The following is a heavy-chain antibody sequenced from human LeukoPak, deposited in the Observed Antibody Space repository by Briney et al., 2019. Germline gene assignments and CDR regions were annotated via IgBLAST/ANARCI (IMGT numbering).Heavy chain of an antibody. J-gene: IGHJ2*01. CDR3: ARDLTTVTIGLLDL. D-gene: IGHD4-17*01. V-gene: IGHV1-18*01. Sequence: ASVKVSCKASGYTFTSYGISWVRQAPGQGLEWMGWISAYNGNTNYAQKLQGRVTMTTDTSTSTAYMELRSLRSEDTAVYYCARDLTTVTIGLLDLWGRGTLVTVSS. CDR2: ISAYNGNT. CDR1: GYTFTSYG.